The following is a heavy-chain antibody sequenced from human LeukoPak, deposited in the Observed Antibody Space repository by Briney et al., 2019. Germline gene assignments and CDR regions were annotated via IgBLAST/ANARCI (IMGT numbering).Heavy chain of an antibody. CDR1: GFTFSSYS. CDR3: ARDRMVVTASWYFDL. CDR2: ISSSSSYI. D-gene: IGHD2-21*02. J-gene: IGHJ2*01. Sequence: GGSLRLSCAASGFTFSSYSMNWVRQAPGKGLEWVSSISSSSSYIYYADSVKGRFTISRDNAKNSLYLQMNSLRAEDTAVYYCARDRMVVTASWYFDLWGRGTLVTVSS. V-gene: IGHV3-21*01.